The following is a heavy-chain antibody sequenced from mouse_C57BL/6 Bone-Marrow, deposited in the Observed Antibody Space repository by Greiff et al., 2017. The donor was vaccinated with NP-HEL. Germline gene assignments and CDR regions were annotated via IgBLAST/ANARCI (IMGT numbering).Heavy chain of an antibody. D-gene: IGHD2-4*01. V-gene: IGHV7-1*01. CDR1: GFTFSDFY. Sequence: EVQVVESGGGLVQSGRSLRLSCATSGFTFSDFYMEWVRQAPGKGLEWIAASRNKANDYTTEYSASVKGRFIVSRDTSQSILYLQMNALRAEDTAIYYCARDAFDYDEGMDYWGQGTSVTVSS. J-gene: IGHJ4*01. CDR3: ARDAFDYDEGMDY. CDR2: SRNKANDYTT.